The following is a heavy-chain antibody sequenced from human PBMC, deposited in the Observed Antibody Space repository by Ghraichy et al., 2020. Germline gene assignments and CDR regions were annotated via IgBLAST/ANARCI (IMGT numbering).Heavy chain of an antibody. CDR3: ARLTAVADNFEY. CDR2: ISAYNGDT. J-gene: IGHJ4*02. V-gene: IGHV1-18*04. CDR1: GYTFTTYG. D-gene: IGHD6-19*01. Sequence: ASVKVSCKASGYTFTTYGISWVRQAPGQGLEWMGWISAYNGDTNYAQKFQGRVTMTTDTSTNTAYMELRSLRSDDTAVYYCARLTAVADNFEYWGQGTQVTVSS.